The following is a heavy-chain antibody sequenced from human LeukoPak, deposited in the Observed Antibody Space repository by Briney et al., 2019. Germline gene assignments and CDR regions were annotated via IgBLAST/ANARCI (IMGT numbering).Heavy chain of an antibody. CDR2: IKQDGSEK. D-gene: IGHD6-19*01. CDR3: ARGASVAGY. CDR1: GFTFISYW. Sequence: GGSLRLSCAASGFTFISYWMSWVRQAPGKGLEWVANIKQDGSEKYYVDSVKGRFTISRDNAKNSLYLQMNSLRAEDTAVYYCARGASVAGYWGQGTLVTVSS. V-gene: IGHV3-7*04. J-gene: IGHJ4*02.